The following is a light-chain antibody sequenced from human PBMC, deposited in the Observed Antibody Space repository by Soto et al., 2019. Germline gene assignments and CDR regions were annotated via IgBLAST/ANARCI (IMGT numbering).Light chain of an antibody. CDR3: QQYGSSSFT. CDR2: GAS. J-gene: IGKJ2*01. CDR1: QSVASSY. V-gene: IGKV3-20*01. Sequence: EIVLTQSPGTLSLSPGEGATLSCRASQSVASSYLAWYQQKPGQAPRLIIYGASNRATGTPDRFSGGGSGTDLTLTISRLEPEDFAVYYCQQYGSSSFTFGQGTKLEIK.